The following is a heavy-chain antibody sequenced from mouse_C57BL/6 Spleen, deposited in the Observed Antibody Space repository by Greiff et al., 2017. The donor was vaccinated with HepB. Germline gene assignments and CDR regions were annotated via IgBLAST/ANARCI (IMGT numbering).Heavy chain of an antibody. CDR3: VRPLYYSNQIPFAY. J-gene: IGHJ3*01. V-gene: IGHV10-1*01. CDR1: GFSFNTYA. Sequence: EVQVVESGGGLVQPKGSLKLSCAASGFSFNTYAMNWVRQAPGKGLEWVARIRSKSNNYATYYADSVKDRFTISRDDSESMLYLQMNNLKTEDTAMYYCVRPLYYSNQIPFAYWGQGTLVTVSA. CDR2: IRSKSNNYAT. D-gene: IGHD2-5*01.